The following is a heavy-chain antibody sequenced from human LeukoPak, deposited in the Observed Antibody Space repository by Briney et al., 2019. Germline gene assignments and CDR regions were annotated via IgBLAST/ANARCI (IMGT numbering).Heavy chain of an antibody. CDR2: IYHSGST. V-gene: IGHV4-38-2*01. Sequence: PSETLSLTCAVSASSISSGYYWSWSRQTPRKGLEWIVSIYHSGSTSYNPSLKSRVTISGDTSKNQFSLQVTSVAAADTAVYYCERNTSVVPASLGSTRRIVTTNYFDSWGQGPLVTVSS. D-gene: IGHD5-12*01. CDR3: ERNTSVVPASLGSTRRIVTTNYFDS. CDR1: ASSISSGYY. J-gene: IGHJ4*02.